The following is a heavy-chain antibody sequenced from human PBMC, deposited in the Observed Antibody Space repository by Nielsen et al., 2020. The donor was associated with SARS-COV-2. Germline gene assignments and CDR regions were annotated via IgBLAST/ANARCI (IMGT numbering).Heavy chain of an antibody. CDR3: VKWGDSSSWYGAYYYYGKDV. D-gene: IGHD6-13*01. V-gene: IGHV3-64D*06. Sequence: WIRQPPGKGLEYVSAISSNGGSTYYADSVKGRFTISRDNSKNTLYLQMSSLRAEDTAVYYCVKWGDSSSWYGAYYYYGKDVWGQGTTVTVSS. CDR2: ISSNGGST. J-gene: IGHJ6*02.